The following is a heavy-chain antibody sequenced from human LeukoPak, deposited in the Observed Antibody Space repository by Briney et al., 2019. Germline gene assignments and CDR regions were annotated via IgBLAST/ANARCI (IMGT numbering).Heavy chain of an antibody. V-gene: IGHV3-30*04. CDR2: ISYDGSNK. J-gene: IGHJ4*02. Sequence: GGSLRLSCAASGFTFSSYAMHWVRQAPGKGLEWVAVISYDGSNKYYADSVKGRFTISRDNSKDTLYLQMNSLRAEDTAVYYCARDLRRWLQYLFDYWGQGTLVTVSS. CDR3: ARDLRRWLQYLFDY. D-gene: IGHD5-24*01. CDR1: GFTFSSYA.